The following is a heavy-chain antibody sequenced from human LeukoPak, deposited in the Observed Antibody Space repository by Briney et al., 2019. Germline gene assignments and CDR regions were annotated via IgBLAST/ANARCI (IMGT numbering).Heavy chain of an antibody. J-gene: IGHJ4*02. CDR3: ALVIVVVRWELRSFDY. CDR1: GFTFSSYS. Sequence: GGSLRLSCAASGFTFSSYSMNWVRQAPGKGLEWVSYISSSSSTIYYADSVKGRFTISRDNSKNTLYLQMNSLRAEDTAVYYCALVIVVVRWELRSFDYWGQGTLVTVSS. D-gene: IGHD3-22*01. V-gene: IGHV3-48*01. CDR2: ISSSSSTI.